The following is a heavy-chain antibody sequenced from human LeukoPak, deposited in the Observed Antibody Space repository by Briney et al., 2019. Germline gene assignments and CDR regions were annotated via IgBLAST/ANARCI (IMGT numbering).Heavy chain of an antibody. J-gene: IGHJ4*02. CDR2: VYTSGRT. CDR3: ARHLPLYSNYFDY. D-gene: IGHD4-11*01. Sequence: SETLSLTCTVSRGSISSAGYYWSWIRQPAGKGLEWIGRVYTSGRTNYIPSLKSRVTISLDTSNKQFSLKLSSVTAADTAVYYCARHLPLYSNYFDYWGQGTLVTVSS. V-gene: IGHV4-61*02. CDR1: RGSISSAGYY.